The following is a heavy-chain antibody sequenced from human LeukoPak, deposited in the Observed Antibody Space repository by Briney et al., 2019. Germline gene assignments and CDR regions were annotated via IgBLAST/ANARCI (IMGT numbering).Heavy chain of an antibody. CDR1: GGTFSSYA. J-gene: IGHJ6*02. CDR3: ARPTTSFDYYGMDV. Sequence: ASVKVSCRASGGTFSSYAISWVRQAPGQGLEWMGGIIPIFGTANYAQKFQGRVTITADESTSTAYMELSSLRSEDTAVYYCARPTTSFDYYGMDVWGQGTTVTVSS. D-gene: IGHD1-14*01. CDR2: IIPIFGTA. V-gene: IGHV1-69*13.